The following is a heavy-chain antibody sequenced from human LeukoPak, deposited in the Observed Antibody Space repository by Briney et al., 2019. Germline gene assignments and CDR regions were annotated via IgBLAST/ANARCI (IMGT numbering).Heavy chain of an antibody. D-gene: IGHD3-22*01. CDR2: ISASGRST. J-gene: IGHJ6*03. Sequence: GGSLRLSCAASGFTFSSYAMSWVRQAPGRGLEWVSAISASGRSTFYADSVKGRFTISRDNSKNTLYLRMNSLRAEDTAVYYCAKDLTMIPMDVWGKGTTVTVSS. V-gene: IGHV3-23*01. CDR1: GFTFSSYA. CDR3: AKDLTMIPMDV.